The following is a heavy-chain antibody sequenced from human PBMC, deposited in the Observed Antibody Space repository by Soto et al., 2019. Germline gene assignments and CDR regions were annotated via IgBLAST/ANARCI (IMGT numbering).Heavy chain of an antibody. D-gene: IGHD1-26*01. Sequence: PSETLSLTCTVSGGSASSSSYYWGWIRQPPGKGLEWIGSIYYSGTTYYNSSLKSRVTISVDTSKNQFSLKMTSVTAADTAVYYCASLLVGADWYFDLWGRGTLVTVSS. J-gene: IGHJ2*01. CDR2: IYYSGTT. CDR3: ASLLVGADWYFDL. CDR1: GGSASSSSYY. V-gene: IGHV4-39*01.